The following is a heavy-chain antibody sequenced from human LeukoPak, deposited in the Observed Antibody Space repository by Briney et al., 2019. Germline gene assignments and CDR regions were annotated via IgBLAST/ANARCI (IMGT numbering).Heavy chain of an antibody. CDR3: ARVGTMVRGVLYYYYGMDV. D-gene: IGHD3-10*01. V-gene: IGHV4-30-4*01. Sequence: PSETLSLTCTVSGGSISSGAYYWSWIRQPPGKDLEWIGYIYYSGSTYYNPSLKSRVTISVDTAKNQFSLKLSSVTAADTAVYYCARVGTMVRGVLYYYYGMDVWGKGTTVTVSS. CDR2: IYYSGST. J-gene: IGHJ6*04. CDR1: GGSISSGAYY.